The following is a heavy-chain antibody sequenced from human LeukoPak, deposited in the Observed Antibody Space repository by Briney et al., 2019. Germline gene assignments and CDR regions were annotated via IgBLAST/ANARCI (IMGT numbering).Heavy chain of an antibody. J-gene: IGHJ4*02. V-gene: IGHV4-59*08. D-gene: IGHD5-24*01. CDR2: IIYSGGT. CDR1: GGSISSYY. CDR3: ARQPGGEMANALDY. Sequence: SETLSLTCTVSGGSISSYYWSWIRQPPGKGLEWIGYIIYSGGTNYNPSLKSRVTISVDTSKNQFSLKLSSVTAADTAVYFCARQPGGEMANALDYWGQGTLVTVSS.